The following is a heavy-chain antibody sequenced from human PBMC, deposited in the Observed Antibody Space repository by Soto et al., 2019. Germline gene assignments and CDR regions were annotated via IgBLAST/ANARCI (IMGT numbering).Heavy chain of an antibody. CDR3: ASLVLGYCSGGSCYSQAGFDY. V-gene: IGHV4-34*01. J-gene: IGHJ4*02. Sequence: QVQLQQWGAGLLKPSETLSLTCAVYGGSFSGYYWSWIRQPPGKGLEWIGEINHSGSTNYNPSLKSRVTISVDTSKNQFSLKLSSVTAADTAVYYCASLVLGYCSGGSCYSQAGFDYWGQGTLVTVSS. CDR1: GGSFSGYY. CDR2: INHSGST. D-gene: IGHD2-15*01.